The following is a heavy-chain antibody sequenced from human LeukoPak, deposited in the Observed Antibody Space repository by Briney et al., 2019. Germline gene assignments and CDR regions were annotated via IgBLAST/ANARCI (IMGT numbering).Heavy chain of an antibody. CDR1: GYRFTNFW. J-gene: IGHJ4*02. CDR3: ARQGEVFDY. V-gene: IGHV5-51*01. Sequence: GESLQSSCKGSGYRFTNFWIGWVRQMPGKGLEWMGIIYAGDSDIRYSPSFQGQVTISVDKSISTAYLQWSSLKASDTAMYYCARQGEVFDYWGQGTLVTLSS. D-gene: IGHD1-26*01. CDR2: IYAGDSDI.